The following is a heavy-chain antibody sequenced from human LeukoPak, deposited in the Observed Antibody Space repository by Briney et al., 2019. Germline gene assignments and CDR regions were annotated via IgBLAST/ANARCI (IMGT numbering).Heavy chain of an antibody. D-gene: IGHD3-9*01. J-gene: IGHJ4*02. CDR1: GFTFSSYW. V-gene: IGHV3-7*01. CDR2: IKQDGSEK. CDR3: ARVFPSRHPSFDY. Sequence: PGGSLRLSCAASGFTFSSYWMSWVRQAPGKGLEWVANIKQDGSEKDYVDSVNGRFTISRDTAKNSLSMQMNSLRATDTAVYNSARVFPSRHPSFDYWGQGTLVTVSS.